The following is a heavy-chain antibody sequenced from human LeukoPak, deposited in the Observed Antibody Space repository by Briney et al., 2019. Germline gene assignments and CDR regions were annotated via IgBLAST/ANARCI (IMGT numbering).Heavy chain of an antibody. CDR2: IRSKAYGGTT. V-gene: IGHV3-49*04. Sequence: GGSLRLSCTASGFTFGDYAMSWVRQAPGKGLEWVGFIRSKAYGGTTEYAASVKGRFTISRDDSKSIAYLQMDSLKAEDTAVYYCTSPVAGYWGQGTLVTVSS. J-gene: IGHJ4*02. D-gene: IGHD6-19*01. CDR1: GFTFGDYA. CDR3: TSPVAGY.